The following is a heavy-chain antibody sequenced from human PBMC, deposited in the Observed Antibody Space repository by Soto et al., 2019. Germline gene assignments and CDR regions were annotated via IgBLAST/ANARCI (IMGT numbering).Heavy chain of an antibody. CDR3: ARDDTTGLFDF. CDR2: ISHTGRT. Sequence: SETLSLTCSVSTGSMRTYYWTWIRQSPGKGLEWIGQISHTGRTKYNPSLESRVTISVDTSRKQFSLKLTSVTAADTALYYCARDDTTGLFDFWGQGXLVTVYS. J-gene: IGHJ4*02. D-gene: IGHD4-17*01. CDR1: TGSMRTYY. V-gene: IGHV4-59*01.